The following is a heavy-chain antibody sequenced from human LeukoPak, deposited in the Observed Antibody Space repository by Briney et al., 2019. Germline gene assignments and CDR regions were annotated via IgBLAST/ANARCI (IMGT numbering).Heavy chain of an antibody. CDR3: ARDSSSWHYNWFDP. Sequence: ASVKVSCKASGYTFTGYYMHWVRQAPGQGLEWMGWINPNSGGTNYAQKLQGRVTMTTDTSTSTAYMELRSLRSDDTAVYYCARDSSSWHYNWFDPWGQGTLVTVSS. CDR2: INPNSGGT. D-gene: IGHD6-13*01. CDR1: GYTFTGYY. J-gene: IGHJ5*02. V-gene: IGHV1-2*02.